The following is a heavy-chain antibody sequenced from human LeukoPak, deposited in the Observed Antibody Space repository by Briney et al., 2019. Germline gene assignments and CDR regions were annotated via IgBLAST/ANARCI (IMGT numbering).Heavy chain of an antibody. J-gene: IGHJ4*02. CDR2: ISYDGSNK. V-gene: IGHV3-30*04. CDR1: GFTFSSYA. CDR3: AREGEYSGSYRDCYFDY. D-gene: IGHD1-26*01. Sequence: GGSLRLSCAASGFTFSSYAMHWVRQAPGKGLEWVAVISYDGSNKYYADSVKGRFTISRDNSKNTLYLQMNSLRAEDTAVYYCAREGEYSGSYRDCYFDYWGQGTLVTVSS.